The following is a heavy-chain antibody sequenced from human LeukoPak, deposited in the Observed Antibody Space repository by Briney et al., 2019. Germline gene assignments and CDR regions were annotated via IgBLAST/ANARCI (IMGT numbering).Heavy chain of an antibody. CDR3: ARDHGPPMIVVVITRTHDAFDI. J-gene: IGHJ3*02. CDR1: GGSISSSSYY. D-gene: IGHD3-22*01. V-gene: IGHV4-39*07. CDR2: IYYSGST. Sequence: PSETLSLTCTVSGGSISSSSYYWGWIRQPPGKGLEWIGSIYYSGSTYYNPSLKSRVTISVDTSKNQFSLKLSSVTAADTAVYYCARDHGPPMIVVVITRTHDAFDIWGQGTMVTVSS.